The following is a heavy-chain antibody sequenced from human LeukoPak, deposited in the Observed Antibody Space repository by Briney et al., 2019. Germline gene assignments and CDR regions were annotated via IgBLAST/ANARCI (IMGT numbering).Heavy chain of an antibody. V-gene: IGHV4-34*01. CDR1: GGSFSGYY. Sequence: SETLSLTCAVYGGSFSGYYWSWIRQPPGKGLEWIGEINHSGSTNYNPSLKSRVTVSVDTSKNQFSLKLSSVTAADTAVYYCARPGVVPAASYAFDIWGQGTMVTVSS. CDR3: ARPGVVPAASYAFDI. J-gene: IGHJ3*02. CDR2: INHSGST. D-gene: IGHD2-2*01.